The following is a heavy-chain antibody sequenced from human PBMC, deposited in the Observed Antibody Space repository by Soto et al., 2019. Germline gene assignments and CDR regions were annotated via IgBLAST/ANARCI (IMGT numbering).Heavy chain of an antibody. D-gene: IGHD6-19*01. CDR3: AHGSGWLFDY. V-gene: IGHV2-5*01. CDR1: GFSLTTSGVG. Sequence: QITLKESGPTLVKPPQTLTLSCTFSGFSLTTSGVGVGWIRQPPRKALEWLALLYWNDNKWYSPSLESRLTITKHTSKNQVGLTMTNMDPVDTATYFCAHGSGWLFDYWGQGTLVTVSS. J-gene: IGHJ4*02. CDR2: LYWNDNK.